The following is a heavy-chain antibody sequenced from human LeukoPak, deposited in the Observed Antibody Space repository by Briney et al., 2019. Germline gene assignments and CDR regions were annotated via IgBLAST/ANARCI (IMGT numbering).Heavy chain of an antibody. D-gene: IGHD5-12*01. CDR3: ARFGYSGYVDS. CDR2: ISSSSSTI. CDR1: GFTFSSYS. V-gene: IGHV3-48*01. Sequence: GGSLRLSRAASGFTFSSYSMLWVRQAPGKGMEWVSYISSSSSTIYYADSVKGRFTISRDNAKNSLYLQMNTLRAEDTAVYYCARFGYSGYVDSWGQGTLVTVSS. J-gene: IGHJ4*02.